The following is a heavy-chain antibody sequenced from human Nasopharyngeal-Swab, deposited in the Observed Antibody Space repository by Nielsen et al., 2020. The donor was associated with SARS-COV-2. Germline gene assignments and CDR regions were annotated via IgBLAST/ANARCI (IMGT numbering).Heavy chain of an antibody. D-gene: IGHD1-26*01. CDR2: LYYTGIT. Sequence: SETLSLTCTVSGGSVSSSIYHWGWMRQPPGKGLAWIGSLYYTGITYYNPSLKSRVTISLDTTKNQFSLKVASVTAADTAVYYCSRLPQGSPVDYWGQGTLVTVSS. J-gene: IGHJ4*02. CDR1: GGSVSSSIYH. CDR3: SRLPQGSPVDY. V-gene: IGHV4-39*01.